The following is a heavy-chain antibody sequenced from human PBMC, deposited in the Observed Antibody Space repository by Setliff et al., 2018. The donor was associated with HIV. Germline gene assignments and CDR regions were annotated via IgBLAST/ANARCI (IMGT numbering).Heavy chain of an antibody. D-gene: IGHD1-26*01. CDR1: GGPLNSRNW. CDR3: ARSTVGAGASFP. V-gene: IGHV4-4*02. Sequence: SETLSLTCAVSGGPLNSRNWWSWVRQPPGKGLEWIGEVFHSGSANSNASLRSRVMISVDTSKNQFSLKLSAVTAADTAVYYCARSTVGAGASFPWGRGSLVTVSS. J-gene: IGHJ5*02. CDR2: VFHSGSA.